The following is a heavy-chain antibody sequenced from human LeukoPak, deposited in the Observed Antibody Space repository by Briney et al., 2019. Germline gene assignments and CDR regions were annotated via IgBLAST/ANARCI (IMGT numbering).Heavy chain of an antibody. V-gene: IGHV4-4*07. J-gene: IGHJ5*02. CDR3: ARDPYCSSTSCYTGWFDP. CDR1: GGSISSYY. D-gene: IGHD2-2*02. Sequence: SETLSLTCTVSGGSISSYYWSWIRRPAGKGLEWIGRIYTSGSTNYNPSLKSRVTMSVDTSKNQFSLKLSSVTAADTAVYYCARDPYCSSTSCYTGWFDPWGQGTLVTVSS. CDR2: IYTSGST.